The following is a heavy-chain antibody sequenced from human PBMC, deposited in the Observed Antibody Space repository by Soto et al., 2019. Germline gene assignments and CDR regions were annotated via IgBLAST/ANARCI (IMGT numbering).Heavy chain of an antibody. CDR3: ATIASSRLAIDY. CDR2: IIPLFGAT. D-gene: IGHD6-13*01. V-gene: IGHV1-69*01. J-gene: IGHJ4*02. Sequence: QVLLVQSGAEVKKPASSVKVSCKASGGTFSRYAIIWVRQDPGQGLEWMGGIIPLFGATNYAQNFQGRLTITADESTSTAYMELSSLRSEDTAFYFCATIASSRLAIDYWGQGTLVTVSS. CDR1: GGTFSRYA.